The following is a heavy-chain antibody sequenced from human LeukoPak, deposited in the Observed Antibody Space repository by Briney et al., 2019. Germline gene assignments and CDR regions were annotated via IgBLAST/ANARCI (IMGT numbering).Heavy chain of an antibody. D-gene: IGHD6-13*01. V-gene: IGHV3-9*01. CDR3: AKDPSSSWYYYYMDA. CDR2: ISWNSGSI. CDR1: GFTFDDYG. J-gene: IGHJ6*03. Sequence: GGSLRLSCAASGFTFDDYGMSWVRQAPGKGLEWVSGISWNSGSIGYADSVKGRFTISRDNAKNSLYLQMNSLRAEDTALYYCAKDPSSSWYYYYMDAWGKGTTVTISS.